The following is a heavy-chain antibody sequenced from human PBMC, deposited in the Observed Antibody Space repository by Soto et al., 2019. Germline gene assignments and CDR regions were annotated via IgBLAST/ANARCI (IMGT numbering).Heavy chain of an antibody. CDR2: ISGSGGST. J-gene: IGHJ4*02. Sequence: PGGSLRLSCAASGFTFSSYAMSWVRQAPGKGLEWVSAISGSGGSTYYADSVKGRFTISRDNSKNTLYLQMNSLRAEDTAVYYCAKDTPYGDYAGQARLKTTNPLDYWGQGTLVTVSS. V-gene: IGHV3-23*01. D-gene: IGHD4-17*01. CDR3: AKDTPYGDYAGQARLKTTNPLDY. CDR1: GFTFSSYA.